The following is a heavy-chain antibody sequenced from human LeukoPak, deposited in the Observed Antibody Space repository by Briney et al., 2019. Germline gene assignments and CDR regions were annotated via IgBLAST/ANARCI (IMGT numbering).Heavy chain of an antibody. V-gene: IGHV5-51*01. J-gene: IGHJ4*02. Sequence: GESLKISCKGSGYSFTSYWIGWVRQMPGKGLEWMGIIYPGDSDTRYSPSFQGQVTISAGKSISTAYLQWSSLKASDTAMYYCARTPSYDILTGYPDYWGQGTLVTVSS. CDR1: GYSFTSYW. CDR3: ARTPSYDILTGYPDY. D-gene: IGHD3-9*01. CDR2: IYPGDSDT.